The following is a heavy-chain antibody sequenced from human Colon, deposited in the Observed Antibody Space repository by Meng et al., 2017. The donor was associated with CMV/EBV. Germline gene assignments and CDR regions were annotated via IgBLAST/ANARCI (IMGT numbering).Heavy chain of an antibody. CDR2: IYYSGST. D-gene: IGHD3-10*01. J-gene: IGHJ6*02. CDR1: GGSISSYY. CDR3: ARDLGYGSGSSGPGMDV. V-gene: IGHV4-59*01. Sequence: SETLSLTCTVSGGSISSYYWSWIRQPPGKGLEWIGYIYYSGSTNYNPSLKSRVTISVDTSKNQFSLKLSSVTAADTAVYYCARDLGYGSGSSGPGMDVWGQGTTVTVSS.